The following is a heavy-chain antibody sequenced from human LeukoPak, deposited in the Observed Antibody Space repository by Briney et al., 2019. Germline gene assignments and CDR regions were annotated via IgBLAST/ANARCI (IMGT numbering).Heavy chain of an antibody. Sequence: PGGSLRLSCAASGFTFSSYAMHWVRQAPGKGLEWVAVISYDGSNKYYADSVKGRFTISRDNSKNTLYLQMNSLRVEDTAVYYCARDQYSGSLDYWGQGTLVTVSS. J-gene: IGHJ4*02. V-gene: IGHV3-30*04. D-gene: IGHD1-26*01. CDR2: ISYDGSNK. CDR1: GFTFSSYA. CDR3: ARDQYSGSLDY.